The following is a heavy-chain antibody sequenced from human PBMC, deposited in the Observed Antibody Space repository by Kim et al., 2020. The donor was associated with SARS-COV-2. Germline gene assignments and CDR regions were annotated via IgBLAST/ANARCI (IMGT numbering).Heavy chain of an antibody. CDR2: IYYSGST. D-gene: IGHD3-3*01. Sequence: SETLSLTCTVSGGSISSYYWSWIRQPPGKGLEWIGYIYYSGSTNYNPSLKSRVTISVDTSKNQFSLKLSSVTAADTAVYYCARDTVTRGMDVWGQGTTVTVSS. V-gene: IGHV4-59*13. J-gene: IGHJ6*02. CDR3: ARDTVTRGMDV. CDR1: GGSISSYY.